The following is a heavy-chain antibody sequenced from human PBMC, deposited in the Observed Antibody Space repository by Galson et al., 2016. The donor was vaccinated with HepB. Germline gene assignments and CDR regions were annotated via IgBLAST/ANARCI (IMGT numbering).Heavy chain of an antibody. D-gene: IGHD6-19*01. CDR2: ISYDGSHK. Sequence: SLRLSCAASGFTFSSYGMHWVRQAPGKGLEWVAAISYDGSHKYYADSVKGRFTISRGNSKNTVYLQANSLRAEDTAVYYCGKRIPVAGSWGGGLDYWGQGTLVTVSS. CDR3: GKRIPVAGSWGGGLDY. CDR1: GFTFSSYG. V-gene: IGHV3-30*18. J-gene: IGHJ4*02.